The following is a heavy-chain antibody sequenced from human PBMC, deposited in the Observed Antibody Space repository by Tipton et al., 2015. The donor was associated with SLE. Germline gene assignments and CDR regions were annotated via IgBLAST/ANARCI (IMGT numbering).Heavy chain of an antibody. CDR3: ASSSGSMVTTWYFDL. Sequence: TLSLTCAVYGGSFSGYYWNWIRQPPGKGLEWIGEINHSGSTNYNPSLKSRVTISVDTSKNQFSLKLSSVTAADTAVYYCASSSGSMVTTWYFDLLGRGSLVTVAS. J-gene: IGHJ2*01. V-gene: IGHV4-34*01. CDR2: INHSGST. D-gene: IGHD4-17*01. CDR1: GGSFSGYY.